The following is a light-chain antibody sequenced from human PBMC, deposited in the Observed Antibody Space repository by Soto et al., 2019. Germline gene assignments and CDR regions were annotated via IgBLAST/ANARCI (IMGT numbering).Light chain of an antibody. Sequence: LLTQSPATLSLSPGESATLSCRASQTVSSQLAWYQQKPGQAPRLLIYDASKRATGVPGRFSGSGAGTDFTLTISSLEPDDFGVYYCQQRSSRPTFGQGTRVDIK. CDR2: DAS. CDR1: QTVSSQ. V-gene: IGKV3D-11*02. CDR3: QQRSSRPT. J-gene: IGKJ1*01.